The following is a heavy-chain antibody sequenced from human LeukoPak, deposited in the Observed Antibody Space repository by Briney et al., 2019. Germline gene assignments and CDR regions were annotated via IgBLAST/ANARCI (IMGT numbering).Heavy chain of an antibody. CDR3: ARVPEVVISVNYYYYYMDV. D-gene: IGHD3-16*02. CDR2: ISAYNGNT. Sequence: GASVKVSCKASGYTFTSYGISWVRQAPGQGLEWMGWISAYNGNTNYAQNLQGRVTMTTDTSTNTAYMELRSLRSDDTAVYYCARVPEVVISVNYYYYYMDVWGKGTTVTVPS. CDR1: GYTFTSYG. J-gene: IGHJ6*03. V-gene: IGHV1-18*01.